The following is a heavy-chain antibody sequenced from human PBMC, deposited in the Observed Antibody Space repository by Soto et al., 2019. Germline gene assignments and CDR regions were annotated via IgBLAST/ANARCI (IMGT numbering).Heavy chain of an antibody. CDR1: GFTFISYN. D-gene: IGHD3-10*01. CDR2: ISGGSGFM. V-gene: IGHV3-48*02. Sequence: EVQLVESGGGLVQPGGSLRLSCTASGFTFISYNMEWVRQAPGRGLEWVASISGGSGFMYYAVSLKGRFIISRDNAKNSVFLQMSGLTDEDTAVCYCVRAGGDGRKAFDYWGQGVLVPLSS. J-gene: IGHJ4*02. CDR3: VRAGGDGRKAFDY.